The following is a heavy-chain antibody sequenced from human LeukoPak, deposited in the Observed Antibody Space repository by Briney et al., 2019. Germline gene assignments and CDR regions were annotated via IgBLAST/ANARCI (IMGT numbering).Heavy chain of an antibody. V-gene: IGHV4-59*12. Sequence: SETLSLTCTVSGGSISSYYWSWIRQPPGKGLEWIGYIYYSGSTNYNPSLKSRVTMSVDTSKNQFSLKLSSVNAADTAVYYCARDGRSLLWFGESPQIYWYFDLWGRGTLVTVSS. CDR1: GGSISSYY. J-gene: IGHJ2*01. CDR3: ARDGRSLLWFGESPQIYWYFDL. D-gene: IGHD3-10*01. CDR2: IYYSGST.